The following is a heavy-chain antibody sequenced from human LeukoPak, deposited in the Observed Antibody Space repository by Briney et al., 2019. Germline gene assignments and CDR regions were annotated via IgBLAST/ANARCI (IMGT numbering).Heavy chain of an antibody. Sequence: WASVKVSCKASGGTFSSYAISWVRQAPGQGLEWMGRIIPIFGIANYAQKFQGRVTITADKSTSTAYMELSSLRSEDTAVYYCARTDIVVVPAATGDYYYGMDVWGQGTTVTASS. J-gene: IGHJ6*02. CDR2: IIPIFGIA. D-gene: IGHD2-2*01. CDR1: GGTFSSYA. V-gene: IGHV1-69*04. CDR3: ARTDIVVVPAATGDYYYGMDV.